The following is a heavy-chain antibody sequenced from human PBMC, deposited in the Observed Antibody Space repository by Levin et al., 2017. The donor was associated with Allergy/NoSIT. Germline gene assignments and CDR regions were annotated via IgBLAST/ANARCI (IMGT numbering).Heavy chain of an antibody. CDR2: INPNSGGT. CDR3: GRKSSADDYGMDG. V-gene: IGHV1-2*04. J-gene: IGHJ6*02. CDR1: GYTFTGYY. Sequence: ASVKVSCKASGYTFTGYYMHWVRQAPGQGLEWMGWINPNSGGTNYAQKFQGWVTMTRDTSISTAYMELGRLRSDDTAVYYCGRKSSADDYGMDGWGQGTTVTVSS.